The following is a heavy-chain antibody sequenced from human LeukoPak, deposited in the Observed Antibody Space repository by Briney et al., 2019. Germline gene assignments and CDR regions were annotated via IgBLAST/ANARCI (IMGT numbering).Heavy chain of an antibody. CDR2: ISGSGRTT. CDR3: ARDLQTLLSYCGRGCSDR. CDR1: GFTFTDYY. D-gene: IGHD2-21*01. J-gene: IGHJ5*02. V-gene: IGHV3-11*01. Sequence: GGSLRLSCAASGFTFTDYYMSWIRQAPGKGLEWISYISGSGRTTHYADSVKGRFTISRDNAKNSLFLQMNSLRAEDTAVYYCARDLQTLLSYCGRGCSDRWGQGTLVTVSS.